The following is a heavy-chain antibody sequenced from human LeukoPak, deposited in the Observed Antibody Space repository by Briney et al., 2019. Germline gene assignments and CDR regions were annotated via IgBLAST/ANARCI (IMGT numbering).Heavy chain of an antibody. CDR1: GGSIYISNYF. CDR3: ARAEGVGATRIDY. D-gene: IGHD1-26*01. J-gene: IGHJ4*02. V-gene: IGHV4-39*07. CDR2: ISYSAST. Sequence: SETLSLTCTVSGGSIYISNYFWAWIRQPPGKGLEWIGTISYSASTYYNPSLKSRVTISADTSKTQFSLKLSSVTAADTAVYYCARAEGVGATRIDYWGQGTLVTVSS.